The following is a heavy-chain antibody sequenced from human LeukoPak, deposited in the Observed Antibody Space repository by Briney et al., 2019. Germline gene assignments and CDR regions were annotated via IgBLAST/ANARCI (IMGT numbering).Heavy chain of an antibody. CDR1: GGSISSYY. J-gene: IGHJ3*02. CDR2: IYYSGST. V-gene: IGHV4-59*01. CDR3: ARRHEYSSGWHGIDAFDI. Sequence: PSETLSLTCTVSGGSISSYYWSWSRQPPGKGLGWVGYIYYSGSTNYSPSLKSRVTISIDTSNIQFSPKLNSVTAADTAVYYCARRHEYSSGWHGIDAFDIWGQGTMVTVSS. D-gene: IGHD6-19*01.